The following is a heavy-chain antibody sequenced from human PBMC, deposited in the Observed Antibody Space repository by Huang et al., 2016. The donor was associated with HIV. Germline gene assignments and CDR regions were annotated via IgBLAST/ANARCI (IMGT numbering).Heavy chain of an antibody. CDR2: INHSGST. V-gene: IGHV4-34*01. J-gene: IGHJ4*02. CDR1: GGSFSGYY. Sequence: QVQLQQWGAGVLKPSETLSLTCAVYGGSFSGYYWSWIRQSPGKGREWIGEINHSGSTNDNPSLKSRVTMSVDTSKNQFSLKLSSVTAADTAVYYWASLFFDYWGQGILVTVSS. CDR3: ASLFFDY.